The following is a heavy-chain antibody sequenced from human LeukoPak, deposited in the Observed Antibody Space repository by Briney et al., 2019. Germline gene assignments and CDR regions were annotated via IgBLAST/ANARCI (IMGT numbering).Heavy chain of an antibody. J-gene: IGHJ4*02. CDR2: ISSSSSAI. V-gene: IGHV3-48*01. CDR1: GFTSSSHI. CDR3: ARDGRAAAGKFDY. Sequence: PGGSLRLSCAASGFTSSSHIMTWVRQAPGKGLEWVSYISSSSSAIYYADSVKGRFTISRDSAKNSLYLQMNSLRAEDTAVYYCARDGRAAAGKFDYWGQGTLVTVSS. D-gene: IGHD6-13*01.